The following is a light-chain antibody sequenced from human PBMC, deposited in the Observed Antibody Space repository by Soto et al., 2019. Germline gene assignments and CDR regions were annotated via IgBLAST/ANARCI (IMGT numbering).Light chain of an antibody. J-gene: IGKJ2*01. CDR3: HQYGSSPSYT. Sequence: IGLTQSPGTLSLSPGERATLSCRASQSASSSYLAWYQQKPSQAPRLLIYGASSRATGIPDRFSGSGSGTDFTLTISRLEPEDFAVYYCHQYGSSPSYTFGQRTKLEI. CDR2: GAS. CDR1: QSASSSY. V-gene: IGKV3-20*01.